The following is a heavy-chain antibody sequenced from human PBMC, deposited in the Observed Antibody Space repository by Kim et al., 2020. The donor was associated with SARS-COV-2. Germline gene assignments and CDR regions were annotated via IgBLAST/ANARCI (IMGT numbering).Heavy chain of an antibody. CDR1: GFTFSSYS. J-gene: IGHJ6*02. CDR3: ARDKGSFPPSRYYYYYYGMDV. V-gene: IGHV3-21*01. Sequence: GGSLRLSCAASGFTFSSYSMNWVRQAPGKGLEWVSSISSSSSYIYYADSVKGRFTISRDNAKNSLYLQMNSLRAEDTAVYYCARDKGSFPPSRYYYYYYGMDVWGQGTTVTVSS. CDR2: ISSSSSYI.